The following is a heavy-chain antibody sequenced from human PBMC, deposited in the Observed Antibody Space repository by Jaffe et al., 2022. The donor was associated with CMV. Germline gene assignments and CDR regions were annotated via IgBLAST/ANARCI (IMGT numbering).Heavy chain of an antibody. D-gene: IGHD2-15*01. V-gene: IGHV4-31*03. J-gene: IGHJ3*02. CDR1: GGSISSGGHY. CDR2: IHYSGST. Sequence: QVQLQESGPGLVKPSQTLSLTCTVSGGSISSGGHYWSWIRQHPGKGLEWIGYIHYSGSTYYNPSLKSRVSISIETSENQFSLKLSSVTVADTAIYYCARDRSHQGYTHDAFDIWGQGTMVTVSS. CDR3: ARDRSHQGYTHDAFDI.